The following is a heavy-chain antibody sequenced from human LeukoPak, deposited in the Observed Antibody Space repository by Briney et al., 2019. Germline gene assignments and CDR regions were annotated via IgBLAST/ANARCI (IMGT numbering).Heavy chain of an antibody. V-gene: IGHV1-8*02. D-gene: IGHD4-17*01. CDR2: MNPNSGNT. Sequence: GASVKVSCKASGYTFTGYYMHWVRQATGQGLEWMGWMNPNSGNTGYAQKFQGRVTMTRNTSISTAYMELSSLRSEDTAVYYCARAMTTVTTKWGFYYYYYMDVWGKGTTVTISS. CDR3: ARAMTTVTTKWGFYYYYYMDV. CDR1: GYTFTGYY. J-gene: IGHJ6*03.